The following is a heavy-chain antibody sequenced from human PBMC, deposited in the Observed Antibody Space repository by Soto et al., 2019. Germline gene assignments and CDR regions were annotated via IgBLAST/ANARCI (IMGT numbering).Heavy chain of an antibody. J-gene: IGHJ4*02. CDR2: ISGSGGST. CDR3: AKVEAMVRGVITNFDY. Sequence: GGSLRLSCAASGFTFSSYAMSWVRQAPGKGLEWVSAISGSGGSTYYADSVKGRFTISRDNSKNTLYLQMNSLRAEDTAVYYFAKVEAMVRGVITNFDYWGQGTLVTVSS. D-gene: IGHD3-10*01. CDR1: GFTFSSYA. V-gene: IGHV3-23*01.